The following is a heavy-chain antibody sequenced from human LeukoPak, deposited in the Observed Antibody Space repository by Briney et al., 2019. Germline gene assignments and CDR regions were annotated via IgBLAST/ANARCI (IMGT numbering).Heavy chain of an antibody. V-gene: IGHV4-34*01. CDR1: GGSFSGYY. CDR3: ASTARTRGYSYGYPFY. J-gene: IGHJ4*02. CDR2: INHSGST. D-gene: IGHD5-18*01. Sequence: SETLSLTCAVYGGSFSGYYLSWIRQPPGKGLEWIGEINHSGSTNYNPSLKSRVTISVDTSKNQFSLKLSSVTAADTAVYYCASTARTRGYSYGYPFYWGQGTLVTVSS.